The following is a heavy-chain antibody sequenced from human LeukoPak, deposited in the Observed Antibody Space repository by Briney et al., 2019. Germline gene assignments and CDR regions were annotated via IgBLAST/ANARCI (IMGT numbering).Heavy chain of an antibody. Sequence: GGALRLSCAATGFTFSSYWMSWVRQAPGKGLEWVANIKQDGSEKYYVDSVKGRFTISRDNAKNSLYLQMNSLRAEDTAVYYCATRGCSGGYCYSYFDYWGQGTLVTVSS. CDR3: ATRGCSGGYCYSYFDY. V-gene: IGHV3-7*01. J-gene: IGHJ4*02. CDR1: GFTFSSYW. CDR2: IKQDGSEK. D-gene: IGHD2-15*01.